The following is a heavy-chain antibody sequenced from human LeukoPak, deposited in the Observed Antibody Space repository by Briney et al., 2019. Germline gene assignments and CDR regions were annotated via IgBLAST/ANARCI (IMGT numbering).Heavy chain of an antibody. D-gene: IGHD3-3*01. Sequence: PSETLSLTCTVSGGSISSYYWSWIRQPAGKGLEWIGRIYTSGSTNYSPSLKSRVTMSVDTSKNQFSLKLSSVTAADTAVYYCAKKWIFGVVIKGLIDYWGQGTLVTVSS. CDR2: IYTSGST. CDR3: AKKWIFGVVIKGLIDY. CDR1: GGSISSYY. V-gene: IGHV4-4*07. J-gene: IGHJ4*02.